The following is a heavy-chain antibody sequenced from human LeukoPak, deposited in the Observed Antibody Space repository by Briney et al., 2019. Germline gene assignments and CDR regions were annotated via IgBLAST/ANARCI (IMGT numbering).Heavy chain of an antibody. CDR1: GFTLNSCD. J-gene: IGHJ3*02. CDR2: IGTAGDT. Sequence: SGGSLRLSCAASGFTLNSCDMHWLRQATGKGLEWVSAIGTAGDTYYQDSVKGRFTISRENAKNSLYLQMNSLRAGDTAVYYCARELRTAAGFDAYDIWGQGTMVTVSS. V-gene: IGHV3-13*01. D-gene: IGHD6-13*01. CDR3: ARELRTAAGFDAYDI.